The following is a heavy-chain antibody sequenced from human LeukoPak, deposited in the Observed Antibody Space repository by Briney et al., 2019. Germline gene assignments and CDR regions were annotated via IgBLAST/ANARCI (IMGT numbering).Heavy chain of an antibody. Sequence: PSETLSLTCTVSGASISSYFWSWVRQPPGKGLEWIGYIHYRGSTNYSPSLESRVTISKDTSKNQFSLELTSVTAADTAVYYCARHVGNGYSDHFDYWSQGTLVTVSS. CDR2: IHYRGST. D-gene: IGHD5-24*01. V-gene: IGHV4-59*08. CDR3: ARHVGNGYSDHFDY. CDR1: GASISSYF. J-gene: IGHJ4*02.